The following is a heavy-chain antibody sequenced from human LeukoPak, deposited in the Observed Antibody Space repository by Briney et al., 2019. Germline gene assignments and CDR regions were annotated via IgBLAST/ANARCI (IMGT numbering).Heavy chain of an antibody. CDR2: IYSGGST. CDR3: ARGFSRFGEYDY. CDR1: EFSVGSNY. D-gene: IGHD3-10*01. J-gene: IGHJ4*02. Sequence: GGSLRLSCAASEFSVGSNYMTWVRQAPGKGLEWVSLIYSGGSTYYADSVKGRFTISRDNSKNTLYLQMNSLRAEDTAVYYCARGFSRFGEYDYWGQGTLVTVSS. V-gene: IGHV3-66*01.